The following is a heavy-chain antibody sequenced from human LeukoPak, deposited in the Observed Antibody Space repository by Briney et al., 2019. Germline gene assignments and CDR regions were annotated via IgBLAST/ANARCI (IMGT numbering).Heavy chain of an antibody. D-gene: IGHD3-3*01. CDR3: ARGISHYDFWSGYSYNWFDP. V-gene: IGHV4-4*07. J-gene: IGHJ5*02. Sequence: PSETLSLTCTVSGGSISSYYWSWIRQPAGKGLEWIGRIYTSGSTNYNPSLESRVTMSVDTSKNQFSLKLSSVTAADTAVYYCARGISHYDFWSGYSYNWFDPWGQGTLVTVSS. CDR2: IYTSGST. CDR1: GGSISSYY.